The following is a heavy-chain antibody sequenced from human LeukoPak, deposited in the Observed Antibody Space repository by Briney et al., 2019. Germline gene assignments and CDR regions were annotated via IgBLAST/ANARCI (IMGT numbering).Heavy chain of an antibody. J-gene: IGHJ6*03. Sequence: GASVKVSCKASGYTFTSYGISWVRQAPGQGLELMGWISAYNGNTNYAQKLQGRVTMTTDTSTSTAYMELRSLRSDDTAVYYCARSVLRYFDWFNHDQSSTMDVWGKGTTVTISS. D-gene: IGHD3-9*01. CDR1: GYTFTSYG. CDR2: ISAYNGNT. V-gene: IGHV1-18*01. CDR3: ARSVLRYFDWFNHDQSSTMDV.